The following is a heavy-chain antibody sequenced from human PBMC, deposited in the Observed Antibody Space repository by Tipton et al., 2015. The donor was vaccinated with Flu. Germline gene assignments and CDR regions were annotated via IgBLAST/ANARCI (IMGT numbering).Heavy chain of an antibody. CDR1: GASISSSFY. J-gene: IGHJ4*02. CDR3: VDWGRR. D-gene: IGHD3-9*01. Sequence: LRLSCYVSGASISSSFYWNWIRQPPGKGLEWIGYIHYSGYTNYNPSLRSRVSISAVTSKNQISLRLNSVTAADTAVYYCVDWGRRWGQGTLVTVSS. V-gene: IGHV4-59*08. CDR2: IHYSGYT.